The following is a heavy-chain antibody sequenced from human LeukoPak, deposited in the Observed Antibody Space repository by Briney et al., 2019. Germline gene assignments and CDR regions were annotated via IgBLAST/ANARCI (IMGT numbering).Heavy chain of an antibody. CDR1: GYSFTSYW. Sequence: KDGESLKISCKGSGYSFTSYWIGWVRQMPGKGLEWMGIIYPGDSDTRYSPSFQGQVTISADKSISTAYLQWSSLKASDTAMYYCARHTGVMVRGVTNYYGMDVWGQGTTVTVSS. V-gene: IGHV5-51*01. CDR2: IYPGDSDT. J-gene: IGHJ6*02. D-gene: IGHD3-10*01. CDR3: ARHTGVMVRGVTNYYGMDV.